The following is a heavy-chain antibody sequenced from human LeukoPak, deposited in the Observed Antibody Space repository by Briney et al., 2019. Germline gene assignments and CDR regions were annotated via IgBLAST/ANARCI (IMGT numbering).Heavy chain of an antibody. CDR2: IYYSGST. CDR3: ARDRSSSGWYYFDY. CDR1: GGSISSYY. D-gene: IGHD6-19*01. Sequence: SETLSLTCTVSGGSISSYYWSWIRQPPGKGLEWIGYIYYSGSTNYNPSLKSRVTISVDTSKNQFSLKLSSVTAADTAVYYCARDRSSSGWYYFDYWGQGTLVTASS. V-gene: IGHV4-59*01. J-gene: IGHJ4*02.